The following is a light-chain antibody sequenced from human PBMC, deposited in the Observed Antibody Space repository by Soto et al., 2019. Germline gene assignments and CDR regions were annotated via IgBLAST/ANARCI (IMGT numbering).Light chain of an antibody. J-gene: IGLJ2*01. CDR3: ETWDTNVVV. CDR1: SGYSTYI. V-gene: IGLV4-60*02. Sequence: QSVLTQSSSASASLGSSVKLTCTLSSGYSTYIIAWHQQQPGKAPRYLMKLEGSGSYNKGSGIPDRFSGSSSGADRYLTISNLQFEDEADYYCETWDTNVVVFGGGTKLTVL. CDR2: LEGSGSY.